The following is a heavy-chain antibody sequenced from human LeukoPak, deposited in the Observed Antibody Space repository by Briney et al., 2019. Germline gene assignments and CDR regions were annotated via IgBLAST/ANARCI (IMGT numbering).Heavy chain of an antibody. V-gene: IGHV3-30*04. CDR3: ARVHSSSWYPLLY. CDR1: GFTFSSYA. D-gene: IGHD6-13*01. CDR2: ISYDGSNK. J-gene: IGHJ4*02. Sequence: GRSLRLSCAASGFTFSSYAMHWVRQAPGKGLEWVAVISYDGSNKYYADSVKGRFTISRDNSKNTLYLQMNSLRAEDTAVYCCARVHSSSWYPLLYWGQGTLVTVSS.